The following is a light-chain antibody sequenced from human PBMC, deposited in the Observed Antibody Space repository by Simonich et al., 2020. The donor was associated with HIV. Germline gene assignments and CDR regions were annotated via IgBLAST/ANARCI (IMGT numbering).Light chain of an antibody. CDR2: LNS. Sequence: DIVMTQSPLSLPVTPGEPASISCKSSQSLLHSNGYNYLDWYLQKPGQSPQLLIYLNSNRAAGVHDRFSGSGSGTDFTLKISRVEAEDVGVYYCMQALQTPYTFGQGTKLDFK. CDR3: MQALQTPYT. V-gene: IGKV2-28*01. CDR1: QSLLHSNGYNY. J-gene: IGKJ2*01.